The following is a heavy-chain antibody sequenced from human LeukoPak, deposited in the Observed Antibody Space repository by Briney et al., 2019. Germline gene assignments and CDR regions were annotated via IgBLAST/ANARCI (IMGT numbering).Heavy chain of an antibody. J-gene: IGHJ4*02. CDR2: IYYSGST. CDR1: GGSISSSSYY. CDR3: ASGLTGYSDYYFDY. D-gene: IGHD3-9*01. V-gene: IGHV4-39*01. Sequence: KPSETLSLTCTVSGGSISSSSYYWGWIRQPPGKGLERIGSIYYSGSTYYNPSLKSRVTISVDTSKNQFSLKLSSVTAADTAVYYCASGLTGYSDYYFDYWGQGTLVTVSS.